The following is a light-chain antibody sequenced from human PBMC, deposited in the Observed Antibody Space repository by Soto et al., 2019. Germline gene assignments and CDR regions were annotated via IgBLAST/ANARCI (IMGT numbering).Light chain of an antibody. CDR3: LQHNTYPHT. Sequence: DTQMTQSPSAMSASVGDRVTITCRASRGITNYVAWFQQKPGQVPKRLIYAASSLHRGVPSRFSGSGSGTEFTLTISSLQPEDFATHFCLQHNTYPHTFGQGTKLEIK. J-gene: IGKJ2*01. V-gene: IGKV1-17*03. CDR2: AAS. CDR1: RGITNY.